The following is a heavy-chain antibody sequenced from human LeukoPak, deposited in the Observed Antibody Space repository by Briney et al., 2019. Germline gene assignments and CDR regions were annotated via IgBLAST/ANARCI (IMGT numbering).Heavy chain of an antibody. CDR3: ARTSWTLFLRGGNFDY. J-gene: IGHJ4*02. V-gene: IGHV4-34*01. D-gene: IGHD2-2*01. CDR1: GGSFSGYY. Sequence: SETLSLTCAVCGGSFSGYYWSWIRQPPGKGLEWIGEINHSGSTNYNPSLKSRVTISVDTSKNQFSLKLSSVTAADTAVYYCARTSWTLFLRGGNFDYWGQGTLVTVSS. CDR2: INHSGST.